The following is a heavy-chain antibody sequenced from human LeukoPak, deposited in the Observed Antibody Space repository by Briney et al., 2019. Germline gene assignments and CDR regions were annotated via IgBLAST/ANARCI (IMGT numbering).Heavy chain of an antibody. CDR1: GYTFTGYY. D-gene: IGHD5-24*01. V-gene: IGHV1-2*02. J-gene: IGHJ4*02. CDR2: INPNSGGT. CDR3: ARDQRGKGWLQFWDDANLSFDY. Sequence: ASVKVSCKASGYTFTGYYMHWVRQAPGQGLEWMGWINPNSGGTNYAQKFQGRVTMTRDTSISTAYMELSRLRSDDTAVYYCARDQRGKGWLQFWDDANLSFDYWGQGTLVTVSS.